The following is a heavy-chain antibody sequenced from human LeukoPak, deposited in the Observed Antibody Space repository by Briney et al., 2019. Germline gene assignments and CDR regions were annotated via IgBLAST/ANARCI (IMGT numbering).Heavy chain of an antibody. CDR2: INPNSGGT. J-gene: IGHJ4*02. V-gene: IGHV1-2*02. CDR3: ARVDAASLAVHY. CDR1: GYTFTGYY. Sequence: ASVKISCKASGYTFTGYYLNWVRQAPGQGLEWMGRINPNSGGTNSGQKFQGRVTMTRDTSISTAYLELSSLTFDDTAVYYCARVDAASLAVHYWGQGTLVTVSS. D-gene: IGHD6-13*01.